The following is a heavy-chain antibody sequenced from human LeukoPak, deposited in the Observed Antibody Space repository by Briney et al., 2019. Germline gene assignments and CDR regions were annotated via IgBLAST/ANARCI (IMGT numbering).Heavy chain of an antibody. CDR2: IYHSGST. V-gene: IGHV4-30-2*01. CDR3: ARARNRYYYDSSGYQPDAFDI. D-gene: IGHD3-22*01. CDR1: GGSISSGGYS. J-gene: IGHJ3*02. Sequence: SETLSLTCAVSGGSISSGGYSWSWIRQPPGKGLEWIGYIYHSGSTYYNPSLKSRVTISVDRSKNQFSLKLSSVTAADTAVYYCARARNRYYYDSSGYQPDAFDIWGQGTMVTVSS.